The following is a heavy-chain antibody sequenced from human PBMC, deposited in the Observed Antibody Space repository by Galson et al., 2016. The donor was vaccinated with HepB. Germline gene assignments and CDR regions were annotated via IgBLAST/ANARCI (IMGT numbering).Heavy chain of an antibody. Sequence: SLRLSCAGSGFIFRGYGMHWVRQAPGTGLEWVAADSLDGRRKFYADSVRGRFTISRDNSNNMLFLQMDSLRPDDTAVYYCAKRHEYCPPVGCSVDYGGQGTLVSVSS. J-gene: IGHJ4*02. CDR3: AKRHEYCPPVGCSVDY. V-gene: IGHV3-30*18. CDR2: DSLDGRRK. D-gene: IGHD2/OR15-2a*01. CDR1: GFIFRGYG.